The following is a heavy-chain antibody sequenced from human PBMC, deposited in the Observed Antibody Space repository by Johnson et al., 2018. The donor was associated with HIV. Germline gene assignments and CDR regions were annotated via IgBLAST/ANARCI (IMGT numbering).Heavy chain of an antibody. V-gene: IGHV3-66*01. Sequence: VQLVESGGVVAQPGGSLRLSCVASGFTVRKGLEWVSVIYSGGSTYYADSVKGRFTISRDNSKNTLYLQMDSLRAEDTAVYYCARDYRERIVGATLHDAFDIWGQGTMVTVSS. J-gene: IGHJ3*02. CDR2: IYSGGST. CDR1: GFTVR. CDR3: ARDYRERIVGATLHDAFDI. D-gene: IGHD1-26*01.